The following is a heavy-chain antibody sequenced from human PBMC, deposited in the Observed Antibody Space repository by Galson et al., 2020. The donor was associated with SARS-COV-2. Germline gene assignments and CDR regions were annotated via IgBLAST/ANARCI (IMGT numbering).Heavy chain of an antibody. D-gene: IGHD1-26*01. J-gene: IGHJ4*01. CDR2: INPNDGVT. Sequence: ASVKVSCKASGYTFTGHYMNWVRQAPGHGLEWMGWINPNDGVTNYAQDFQGRVTMTRDMSLSTVYMDLNSLRGDDTAIYYCASGGSGSYYGYFDNWGQGTLVTVSS. V-gene: IGHV1-2*02. CDR1: GYTFTGHY. CDR3: ASGGSGSYYGYFDN.